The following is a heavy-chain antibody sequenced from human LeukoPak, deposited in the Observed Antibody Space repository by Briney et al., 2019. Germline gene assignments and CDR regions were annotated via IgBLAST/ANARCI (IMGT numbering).Heavy chain of an antibody. V-gene: IGHV4-34*01. CDR2: INHSGST. Sequence: SETLSLTCAVYGGSFSGYYWSWIRQPPGKGLEWIGEINHSGSTNYNPSLKSRVTISVDTSKNQFSLKLSSVTAADTAVYYCARVHDSSGYYLDYWGQGTLVTVSS. D-gene: IGHD3-22*01. CDR3: ARVHDSSGYYLDY. J-gene: IGHJ4*02. CDR1: GGSFSGYY.